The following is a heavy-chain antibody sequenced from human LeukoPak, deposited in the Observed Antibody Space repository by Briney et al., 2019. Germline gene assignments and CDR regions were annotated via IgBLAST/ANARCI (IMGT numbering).Heavy chain of an antibody. J-gene: IGHJ4*02. D-gene: IGHD2-2*01. Sequence: ETLSLTCAVHDGSFSGYYWTWIRQPPGKGLEWIGEINHSGSTNYNPSLKSRVTILVDTSKNQISLNLSSVTAADTAMYYCARRSWDIVVVPAENYFDYWGQGTLVTVSS. CDR3: ARRSWDIVVVPAENYFDY. CDR1: DGSFSGYY. V-gene: IGHV4-34*01. CDR2: INHSGST.